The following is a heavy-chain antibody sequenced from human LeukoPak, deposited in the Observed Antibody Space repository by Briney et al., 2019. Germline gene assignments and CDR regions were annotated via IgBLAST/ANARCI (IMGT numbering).Heavy chain of an antibody. J-gene: IGHJ3*01. D-gene: IGHD3-22*01. CDR3: ARGWVPSDITLK. Sequence: PGESLRLSCAASGFTFSSYWMHWVRQAPGKGLVWVARINSDGSDTNYADSVKGRFTISGDNARNTVHLQMSCLRAEDTAVYYCARGWVPSDITLKWGQGTMVTVSS. V-gene: IGHV3-74*01. CDR2: INSDGSDT. CDR1: GFTFSSYW.